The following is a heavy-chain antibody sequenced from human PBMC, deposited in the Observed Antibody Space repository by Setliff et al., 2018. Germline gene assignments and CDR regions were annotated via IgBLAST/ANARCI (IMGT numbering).Heavy chain of an antibody. J-gene: IGHJ6*03. CDR3: ARGKSYYYYMDV. CDR2: IYTSGNT. CDR1: GNSISSDY. Sequence: PSETLSLTCTVSGNSISSDYWSWIRQPAGKGLEWIGRIYTSGNTNYNTSLKSRVTMSVDPSKKQFSLKLSSVTAADTAVYYCARGKSYYYYMDVWGKGTTVTVSS. V-gene: IGHV4-4*07.